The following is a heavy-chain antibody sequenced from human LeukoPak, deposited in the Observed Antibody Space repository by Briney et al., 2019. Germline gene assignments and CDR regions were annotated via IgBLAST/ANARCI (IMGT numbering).Heavy chain of an antibody. J-gene: IGHJ3*02. Sequence: PGGSLRLSCAASGFTFSHYYMSWIRQAPGKGLEWVSYISGRGSTIYYADSVKGRFTISRDNAKNSLYLQMNSLRAEDTAVYYCAREANGAGAAVNFDDVFDIWGQGTMVTVSS. D-gene: IGHD6-13*01. V-gene: IGHV3-11*01. CDR2: ISGRGSTI. CDR1: GFTFSHYY. CDR3: AREANGAGAAVNFDDVFDI.